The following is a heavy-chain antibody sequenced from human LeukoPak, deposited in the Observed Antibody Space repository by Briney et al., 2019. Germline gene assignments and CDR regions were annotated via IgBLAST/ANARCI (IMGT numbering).Heavy chain of an antibody. CDR3: AIRGRYYDFWSGIVDY. D-gene: IGHD3-3*01. CDR1: GFTVRSNY. J-gene: IGHJ4*02. V-gene: IGHV3-66*02. Sequence: GGSLRLSCAASGFTVRSNYMSWVSHAPGKGLEWVSVIYSGGSTYYANSVKGRFTISRDNSKNTLYLQMNSLRAEDTAVYYCAIRGRYYDFWSGIVDYWGQGTLVTVSS. CDR2: IYSGGST.